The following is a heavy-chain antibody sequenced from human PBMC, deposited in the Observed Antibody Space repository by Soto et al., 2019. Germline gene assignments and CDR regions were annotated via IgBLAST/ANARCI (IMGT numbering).Heavy chain of an antibody. V-gene: IGHV3-30-3*01. CDR1: GFTFSSYA. J-gene: IGHJ6*02. D-gene: IGHD3-10*01. Sequence: VGSLRLSCAASGFTFSSYAMHWVRQAPGKGLEWVAVISYDGSNKYYADSVKGRFTISRDNSKNTLYLQMNSLRAEDTAVYYCARDGKGNPGEAKDYYYYGMDVWGQGTTVTVSS. CDR3: ARDGKGNPGEAKDYYYYGMDV. CDR2: ISYDGSNK.